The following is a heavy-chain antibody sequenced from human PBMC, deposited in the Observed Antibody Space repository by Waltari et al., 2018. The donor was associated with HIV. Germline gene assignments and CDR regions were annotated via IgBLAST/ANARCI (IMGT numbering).Heavy chain of an antibody. CDR1: GGSISSGGYY. D-gene: IGHD1-26*01. J-gene: IGHJ4*02. V-gene: IGHV4-31*03. CDR2: IYYSGST. CDR3: AREKSTIVGFDY. Sequence: QVQLQESGPGLVKPSQTLSLTYTVSGGSISSGGYYWSWIRQHPGKGLEWIGYIYYSGSTYYTPSLKSRVTISVDTSKNQFSLKLSSVTAADTAVYYCAREKSTIVGFDYWGQGTLVTVSS.